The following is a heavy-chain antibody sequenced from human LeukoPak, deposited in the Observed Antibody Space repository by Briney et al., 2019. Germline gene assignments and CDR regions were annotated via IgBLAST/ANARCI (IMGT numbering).Heavy chain of an antibody. Sequence: SETLSLTCTVSGGSISSGGYYWSWIRQHPGKGLEWIGYIYYSGSTYYNPSLKSRVTISVDTSKNQFSLKLSSVTAADTAVYCCARHTYYYDSSGYYTSYYFDYWGQGTLVTVSS. CDR3: ARHTYYYDSSGYYTSYYFDY. D-gene: IGHD3-22*01. CDR2: IYYSGST. CDR1: GGSISSGGYY. V-gene: IGHV4-31*03. J-gene: IGHJ4*02.